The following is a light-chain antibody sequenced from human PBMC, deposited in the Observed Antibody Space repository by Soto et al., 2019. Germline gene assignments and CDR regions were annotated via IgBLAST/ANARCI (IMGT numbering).Light chain of an antibody. CDR2: EGN. V-gene: IGLV2-23*01. CDR3: CSYAGRSTVI. Sequence: QSALTQPASVSGSPGQSITISCTGTGGDIGTYNLVSWYQQHPGRAPKLIIFEGNKRPSGVSNRFSASKSGNTASLAVSGLQAEDEADYHCCSYAGRSTVICGGGTKVTVL. J-gene: IGLJ2*01. CDR1: GGDIGTYNL.